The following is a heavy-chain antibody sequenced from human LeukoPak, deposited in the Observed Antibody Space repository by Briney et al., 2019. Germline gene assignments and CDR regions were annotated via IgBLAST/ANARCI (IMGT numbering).Heavy chain of an antibody. V-gene: IGHV3-23*01. CDR1: GFTFRSYA. D-gene: IGHD3-10*01. CDR2: ISGSGGNT. CDR3: AKDFPVSGFKPNAFDI. J-gene: IGHJ3*02. Sequence: PGGSLRLSCAASGFTFRSYAMSWVRQAPGKGLEWVSVISGSGGNTNYADSVKGRFTISRDNSKNTLYLQMNSLRAEDTAVYYCAKDFPVSGFKPNAFDIWGQGTMVTVSS.